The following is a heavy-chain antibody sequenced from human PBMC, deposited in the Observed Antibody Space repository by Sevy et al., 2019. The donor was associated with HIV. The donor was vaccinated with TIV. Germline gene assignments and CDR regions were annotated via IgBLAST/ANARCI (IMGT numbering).Heavy chain of an antibody. V-gene: IGHV4-59*08. CDR2: VYYTGGT. CDR3: ARRNDFDI. Sequence: SETLSLTCTVSGGSINSDHWNWIRQPPGKGLEWIGYVYYTGGTNYNRSLKNRVPISVDRPKNQFSLKLTSVTAAGAAVYYCARRNDFDIWGQGKIGTGSS. CDR1: GGSINSDH. J-gene: IGHJ3*02.